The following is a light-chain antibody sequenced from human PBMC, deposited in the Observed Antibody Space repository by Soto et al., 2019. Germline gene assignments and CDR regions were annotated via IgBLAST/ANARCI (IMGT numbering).Light chain of an antibody. J-gene: IGLJ3*02. V-gene: IGLV1-44*01. CDR3: AAWDDSLNGHVM. Sequence: QSVLTQPPSVSGTPGQRVTMSCSGSTSNIGSNTVSWYQQLPGTAPKLLIYSNNQRPSGVPVRFSGSKYGTSASLAISGLQSADEAKYYCAAWDDSLNGHVMFGGGTNVTVL. CDR2: SNN. CDR1: TSNIGSNT.